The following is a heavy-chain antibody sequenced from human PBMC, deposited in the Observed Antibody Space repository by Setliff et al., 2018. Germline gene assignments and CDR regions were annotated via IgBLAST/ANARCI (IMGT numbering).Heavy chain of an antibody. D-gene: IGHD5-18*01. V-gene: IGHV1-24*01. CDR3: ATSVSWIQLVLYPQGHPEPFDY. Sequence: ASVKVSCKASGGTFSSYAISWVRQAPGKGLEWMGGFDPEDGETIYAQKFQGRVTMTEDTSTDTAYMELSSLRSEDTAVYYCATSVSWIQLVLYPQGHPEPFDYWGQGTLVTVSS. CDR1: GGTFSSYA. J-gene: IGHJ4*02. CDR2: FDPEDGET.